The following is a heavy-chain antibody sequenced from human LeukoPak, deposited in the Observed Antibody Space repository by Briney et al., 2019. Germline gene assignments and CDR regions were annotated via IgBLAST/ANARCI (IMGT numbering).Heavy chain of an antibody. D-gene: IGHD2-21*01. CDR1: GFTFSSYE. Sequence: GGSLRLSCAASGFTFSSYEMNWARQAPGMGLKWVSYISSGNATMYYADSVKGRFTTSRDNATNSLFLQMNSLRAEDTAVYYCVRVANSPQAFDMWGQGTMVTVSS. J-gene: IGHJ3*02. CDR3: VRVANSPQAFDM. CDR2: ISSGNATM. V-gene: IGHV3-48*03.